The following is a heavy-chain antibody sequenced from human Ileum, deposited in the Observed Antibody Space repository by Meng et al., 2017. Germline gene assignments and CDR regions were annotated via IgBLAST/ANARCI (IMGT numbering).Heavy chain of an antibody. CDR2: IHSSGST. CDR3: ARDGSPCVSTTCSSYFDP. J-gene: IGHJ5*02. D-gene: IGHD2-2*01. Sequence: SETLPLTCSVSGGSIGSGSYYWSWIRQSAGKGLEWIGRIHSSGSTNYNPSLESRVTISVDTSKNQISLNLNSVTAADTAVYYCARDGSPCVSTTCSSYFDPWGQETQVTVSS. CDR1: GGSIGSGSYY. V-gene: IGHV4-61*02.